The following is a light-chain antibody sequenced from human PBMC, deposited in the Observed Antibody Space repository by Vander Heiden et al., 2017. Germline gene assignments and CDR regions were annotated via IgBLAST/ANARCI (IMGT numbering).Light chain of an antibody. CDR3: QQDSSTPPT. CDR2: WAS. CDR1: QSLLYRSNNKNY. Sequence: DIVMTQSPDSLTVSLGERATINCKSSQSLLYRSNNKNYLAWYQQKPGQPPKLLIYWASARESGVPDRFSGSGSGTDFTLTISSLHAEDVAVYYCQQDSSTPPTFGGGTKVEI. J-gene: IGKJ4*01. V-gene: IGKV4-1*01.